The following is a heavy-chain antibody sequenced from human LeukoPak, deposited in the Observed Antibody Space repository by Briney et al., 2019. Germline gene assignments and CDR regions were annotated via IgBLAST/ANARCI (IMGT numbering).Heavy chain of an antibody. Sequence: GGSLRLSCAASGFTVSTNYMNWVRQAPGKGLEWVSILYSGSSTYYADSVEGRFIISRDSSKNTLSLQMNDLRAEDTTVYYCARVGDHFHWYLDLWGRGTLVTVSS. V-gene: IGHV3-53*01. CDR3: ARVGDHFHWYLDL. J-gene: IGHJ2*01. CDR2: LYSGSST. D-gene: IGHD3-3*02. CDR1: GFTVSTNY.